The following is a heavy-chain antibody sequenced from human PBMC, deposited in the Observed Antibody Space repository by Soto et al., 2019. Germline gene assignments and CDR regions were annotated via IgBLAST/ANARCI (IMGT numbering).Heavy chain of an antibody. CDR1: GFTFTSYA. Sequence: EVQLLESGGGLVQPGGSLRLSCAASGFTFTSYAMSWVRQAPGKGLEWVSAISGSGGSTYYADSVKGRFTISRDNSKNTLYLQMNSLRAEDTAVYYCAKLGGSGGIAAAIDYWGQGTLVTVSS. CDR2: ISGSGGST. J-gene: IGHJ4*02. V-gene: IGHV3-23*01. CDR3: AKLGGSGGIAAAIDY. D-gene: IGHD6-13*01.